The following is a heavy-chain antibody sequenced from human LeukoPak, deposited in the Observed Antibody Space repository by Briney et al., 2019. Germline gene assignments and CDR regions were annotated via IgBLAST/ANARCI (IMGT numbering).Heavy chain of an antibody. CDR2: ISGRASST. Sequence: GGSLRLSCAASGFTFSSYSMNWVRQAPGKGLEWVSTISGRASSTSYADSVKGRFTISRDNSNNTLYLQMNSLRAEDTAVYYCAKYYYDNSGYYANYFDYWGQGSLVTVSS. J-gene: IGHJ4*02. CDR3: AKYYYDNSGYYANYFDY. CDR1: GFTFSSYS. V-gene: IGHV3-23*01. D-gene: IGHD3-22*01.